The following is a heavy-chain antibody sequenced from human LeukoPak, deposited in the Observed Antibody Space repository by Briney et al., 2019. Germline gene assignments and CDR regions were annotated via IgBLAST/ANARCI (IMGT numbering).Heavy chain of an antibody. J-gene: IGHJ4*02. CDR3: ARDKAAVGNDY. CDR1: GFTFSSYA. D-gene: IGHD6-13*01. CDR2: ISTNGDRT. V-gene: IGHV3-64*01. Sequence: GGSLRLSCAASGFTFSSYAMHWVRQAPGKGVEYVSVISTNGDRTYYANSVKGRFTISRDNSKNTLYLQMGSLRPEDMAVYYCARDKAAVGNDYWGLGTLVTVSS.